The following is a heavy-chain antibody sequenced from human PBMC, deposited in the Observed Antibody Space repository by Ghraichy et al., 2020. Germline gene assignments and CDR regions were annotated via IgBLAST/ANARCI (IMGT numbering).Heavy chain of an antibody. CDR2: IYHRGST. V-gene: IGHV4-30-2*01. J-gene: IGHJ4*02. Sequence: SETLSLTCAVSGGSISSGGYSWSWIRQPPGKGLEWIGYIYHRGSTYFNPSLKSRVTISLDRSKNHFSLRLSSVTAADTAVYYCARGGTLDTVMDSLYYFDYWGQGTLVTVSS. D-gene: IGHD5-18*01. CDR1: GGSISSGGYS. CDR3: ARGGTLDTVMDSLYYFDY.